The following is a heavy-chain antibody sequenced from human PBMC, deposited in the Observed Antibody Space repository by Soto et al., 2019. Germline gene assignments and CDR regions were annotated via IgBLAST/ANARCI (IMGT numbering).Heavy chain of an antibody. J-gene: IGHJ6*02. CDR3: ASARAAAGSYYYYGMDV. D-gene: IGHD6-13*01. CDR1: GYSFTSYW. V-gene: IGHV5-51*01. CDR2: IYPGDSDT. Sequence: GESLKISCKGSGYSFTSYWIGWVRQMPGKGLEWMGIIYPGDSDTRYSPSFQGQVTISADKSISTAYLQWSSLKASDTAMYYCASARAAAGSYYYYGMDVWGQGTTVTAP.